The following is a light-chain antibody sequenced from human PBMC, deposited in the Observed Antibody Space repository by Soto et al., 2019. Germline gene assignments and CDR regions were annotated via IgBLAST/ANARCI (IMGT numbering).Light chain of an antibody. CDR2: EVS. CDR3: SSYTSSSTYV. Sequence: LTQPASVSGSPGQSITISCTGTSSDVGGYNYVSWYQQRPGKAPKLMIYEVSNRPSGVSNRFSGSKSGNTASLTISGLQAEDEADYYCSSYTSSSTYVFGTGTKVTVL. J-gene: IGLJ1*01. CDR1: SSDVGGYNY. V-gene: IGLV2-14*01.